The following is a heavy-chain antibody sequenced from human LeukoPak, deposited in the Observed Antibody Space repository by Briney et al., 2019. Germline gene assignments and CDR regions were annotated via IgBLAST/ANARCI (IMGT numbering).Heavy chain of an antibody. V-gene: IGHV1-8*03. Sequence: ASVKVSCKASGYTFTSYDINWVRQAPGQGLEWMGWMNPNSGNTGYAQKFQGRVTITRNTSISTAYMELSSLRSEDTAVYYCARAYSTLRGVIIRTYYYYYMDVWGKGTTVTVSS. CDR1: GYTFTSYD. CDR3: ARAYSTLRGVIIRTYYYYYMDV. J-gene: IGHJ6*03. CDR2: MNPNSGNT. D-gene: IGHD3-10*01.